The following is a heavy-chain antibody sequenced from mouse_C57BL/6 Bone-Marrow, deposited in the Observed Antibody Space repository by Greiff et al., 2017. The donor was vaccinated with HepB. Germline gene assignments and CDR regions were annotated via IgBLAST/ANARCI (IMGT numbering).Heavy chain of an antibody. CDR3: ARLDDGYSYYFDY. Sequence: QVQLQQPGAELVKPGASVKLSCKASGYTFTSYWMHWVKQRPGQGLEWIGMIHPNSGSTNYNEKFKSKATLTVDKSSSTAYMQLSSLTSEDSAAYYCARLDDGYSYYFDYWGQGTTLTVSS. J-gene: IGHJ2*01. V-gene: IGHV1-64*01. CDR1: GYTFTSYW. D-gene: IGHD2-3*01. CDR2: IHPNSGST.